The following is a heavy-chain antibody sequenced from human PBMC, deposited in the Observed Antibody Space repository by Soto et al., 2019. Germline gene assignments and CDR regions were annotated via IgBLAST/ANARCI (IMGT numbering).Heavy chain of an antibody. J-gene: IGHJ6*02. D-gene: IGHD3-22*01. CDR1: GSTFRSYS. V-gene: IGHV1-69*13. Sequence: SVKVSCKASGSTFRSYSISWVRQAPGQGLEWMGGIIPIFDITNYAQKFQGRVTITADESTSTAYMELSSLGSDDTAVYYCARPDEGGYSSNHHYYFALDVWGQGTTVTVSS. CDR2: IIPIFDIT. CDR3: ARPDEGGYSSNHHYYFALDV.